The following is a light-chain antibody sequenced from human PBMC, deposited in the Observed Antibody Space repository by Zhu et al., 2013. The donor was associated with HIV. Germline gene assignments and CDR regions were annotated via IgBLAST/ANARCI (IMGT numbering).Light chain of an antibody. CDR2: DAS. Sequence: EIVLTQSPGTLSLSPGERATLSCRATQSGSNLLAWYQQKPGQAPRLLIYDASSRATGIPDRFSGSGSGTDFTLTISRLEPEDFAVYYCQQSGSSPFTFGPGTKVDLK. J-gene: IGKJ3*01. CDR3: QQSGSSPFT. CDR1: QSGSNL. V-gene: IGKV3-20*01.